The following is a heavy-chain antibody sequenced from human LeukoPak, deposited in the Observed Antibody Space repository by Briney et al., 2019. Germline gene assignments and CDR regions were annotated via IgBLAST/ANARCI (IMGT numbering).Heavy chain of an antibody. V-gene: IGHV4-59*08. Sequence: SETLSLTCTVSGGSISSYYWSWIRQPPGKGLEWIGYIYYSGSTNYNPSLKCRVTISVDTSKKQFSLKLSSVTAADTAVHYCARMRMVGTISRLFGYWGQGTLVTVSS. CDR1: GGSISSYY. J-gene: IGHJ4*02. CDR3: ARMRMVGTISRLFGY. CDR2: IYYSGST. D-gene: IGHD5-12*01.